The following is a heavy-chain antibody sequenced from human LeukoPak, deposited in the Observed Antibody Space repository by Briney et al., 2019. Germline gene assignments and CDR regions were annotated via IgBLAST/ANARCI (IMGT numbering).Heavy chain of an antibody. V-gene: IGHV4-39*07. D-gene: IGHD4-17*01. Sequence: SETLSLTCTVFGGSISSSSYYWGWIRQPPGKGLEWIWWIYYSGSTYYNPSLKSRVTVSVDTSKNQFSLKLSSVTAADTAVYYCARGYYGDYVSDSYFQHWGQGTLVTVSS. CDR3: ARGYYGDYVSDSYFQH. CDR2: IYYSGST. CDR1: GGSISSSSYY. J-gene: IGHJ1*01.